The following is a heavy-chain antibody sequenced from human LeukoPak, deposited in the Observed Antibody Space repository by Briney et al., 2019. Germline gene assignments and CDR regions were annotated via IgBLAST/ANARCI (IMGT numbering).Heavy chain of an antibody. V-gene: IGHV1-69*13. J-gene: IGHJ5*02. D-gene: IGHD2-21*02. Sequence: GASVKVSCKASGGTFSSYAISWVRQAPGQGLEWMGGIIPIFGTANYAQKFQGRVTITADESTSTAYMELSSLRSEDTAVYYCARAGPYCGGDCYSGPWGQGTLVTVSS. CDR3: ARAGPYCGGDCYSGP. CDR1: GGTFSSYA. CDR2: IIPIFGTA.